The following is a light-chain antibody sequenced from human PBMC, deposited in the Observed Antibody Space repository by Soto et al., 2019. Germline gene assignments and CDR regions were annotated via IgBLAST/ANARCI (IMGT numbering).Light chain of an antibody. Sequence: DIQMTQSPSTLSASVGDRVTITCRASQSINFYLAWYQQKTGKAPKVLIWNAYTLESGVPSRFSGSGSGTEFALPISSLQPDDFATYYCEQYNSYSTWTFGQGTKVEIK. CDR2: NAY. CDR1: QSINFY. V-gene: IGKV1-5*01. CDR3: EQYNSYSTWT. J-gene: IGKJ1*01.